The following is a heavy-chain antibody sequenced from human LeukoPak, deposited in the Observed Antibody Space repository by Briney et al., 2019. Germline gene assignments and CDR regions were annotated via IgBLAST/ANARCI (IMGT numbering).Heavy chain of an antibody. V-gene: IGHV1-18*01. J-gene: IGHJ3*02. CDR3: ARVLESNDAFDI. Sequence: ASVKVSCKASGYTFTSYGISWVRQAPGQGLEWMGWISAYNGNTNYAQKFQGRVTMTRDTSTSTVYMELSSLRSEDTAVYYCARVLESNDAFDIWGQGTMVTVSS. CDR1: GYTFTSYG. CDR2: ISAYNGNT. D-gene: IGHD1-1*01.